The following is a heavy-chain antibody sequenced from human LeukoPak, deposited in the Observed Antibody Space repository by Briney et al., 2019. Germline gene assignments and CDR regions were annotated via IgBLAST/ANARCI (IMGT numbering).Heavy chain of an antibody. CDR2: IKKDGSEK. V-gene: IGHV3-7*03. Sequence: GGSLRLSCAATGFTFSRYWMSWVRPAPGKGLGWVGNIKKDGSEKYYVDSVKGRLTISRDNAKNTLYLQMNSLRADDTVVEYCARRPYMDVWGKGTTVTVSS. J-gene: IGHJ6*04. CDR1: GFTFSRYW. CDR3: ARRPYMDV.